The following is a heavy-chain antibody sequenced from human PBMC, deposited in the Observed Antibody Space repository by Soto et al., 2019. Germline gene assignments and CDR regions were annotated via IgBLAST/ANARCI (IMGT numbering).Heavy chain of an antibody. CDR3: ASGGKSDFCSGFARNNWFDP. D-gene: IGHD3-3*01. Sequence: QVQLVESGGGLVKPGGSLRLSSAASGFTFSDYYMSWIRQAPGKGLGWVSYISSSGSTIYYADSVKGRFTISRDNAKNSLYLQMTSLRAEDTAVYYCASGGKSDFCSGFARNNWFDPWGQGTLVTVSS. V-gene: IGHV3-11*01. CDR1: GFTFSDYY. CDR2: ISSSGSTI. J-gene: IGHJ5*02.